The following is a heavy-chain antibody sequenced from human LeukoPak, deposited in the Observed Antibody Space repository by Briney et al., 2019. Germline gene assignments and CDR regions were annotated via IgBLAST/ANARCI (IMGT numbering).Heavy chain of an antibody. J-gene: IGHJ6*03. Sequence: SETLSLTCAVYGGSFSGYYWSWIRQPPGKGLEWIGEINHSGSTNYNPSLKSRVTISVDTSKNQFSLKLSSVTAADTAVYYCARALSHYGSGGNLLEGYYYYYMDVWGKGTTVTVSS. CDR3: ARALSHYGSGGNLLEGYYYYYMDV. V-gene: IGHV4-34*01. CDR2: INHSGST. D-gene: IGHD3-10*01. CDR1: GGSFSGYY.